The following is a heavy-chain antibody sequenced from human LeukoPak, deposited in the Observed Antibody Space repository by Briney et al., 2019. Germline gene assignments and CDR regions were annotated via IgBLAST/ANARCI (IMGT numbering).Heavy chain of an antibody. D-gene: IGHD3-10*01. J-gene: IGHJ4*02. V-gene: IGHV3-23*01. CDR1: GFTFSEYA. Sequence: GGSLRLSCAASGFTFSEYAMNWVRQAPGKGLEWVSHITGGGERTYFADSVKGRFTMSRDNSKNTLYLQMNSLRAEDTAVYYCAKGVPMAVFDYWGQGTLVTVSS. CDR2: ITGGGERT. CDR3: AKGVPMAVFDY.